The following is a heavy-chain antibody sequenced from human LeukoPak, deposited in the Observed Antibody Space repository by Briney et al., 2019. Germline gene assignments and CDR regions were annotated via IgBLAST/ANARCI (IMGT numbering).Heavy chain of an antibody. J-gene: IGHJ6*02. CDR2: ISSSGSTM. V-gene: IGHV3-11*01. CDR3: ARTGSTDLYYYYGMDV. D-gene: IGHD1-14*01. CDR1: GFTFSDYY. Sequence: GGSLRLSCAASGFTFSDYYMSWIRQAPGKGLEWVSYISSSGSTMYYADSVKGRFTISRDNAKNSLYLQMNSLRAEDTAVYYCARTGSTDLYYYYGMDVWGQGTTVTVSS.